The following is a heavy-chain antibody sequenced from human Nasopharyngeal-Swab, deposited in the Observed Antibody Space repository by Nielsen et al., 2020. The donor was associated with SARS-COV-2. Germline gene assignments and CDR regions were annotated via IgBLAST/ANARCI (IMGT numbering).Heavy chain of an antibody. V-gene: IGHV3-23*01. Sequence: GESLKISCSASGFVFSKYAMSLVRQAPGKGLECVSALSANGDITNYADSVKGRFIISRDNSKNSLYLQLNSLRAEDTAVYYCAKDIYSFGPYFDYWGQGTGVTVSS. D-gene: IGHD5-18*01. CDR3: AKDIYSFGPYFDY. J-gene: IGHJ4*02. CDR1: GFVFSKYA. CDR2: LSANGDIT.